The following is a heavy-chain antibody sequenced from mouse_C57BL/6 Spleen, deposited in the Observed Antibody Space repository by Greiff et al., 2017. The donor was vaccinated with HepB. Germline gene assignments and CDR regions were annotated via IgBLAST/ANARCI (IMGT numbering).Heavy chain of an antibody. V-gene: IGHV2-2*01. J-gene: IGHJ3*01. CDR2: IWSGGST. D-gene: IGHD2-1*01. CDR3: ARNTHYGNYSAWFAY. Sequence: VQLQQSGPGLVQPSQSLSITCTVSGFSLTSYGVHWVRQSPGKGLEWLGVIWSGGSTDYNAAFISRLSISKDNSKSQVFFKMNSLQADDTAIYYCARNTHYGNYSAWFAYWGQGTLVTVSA. CDR1: GFSLTSYG.